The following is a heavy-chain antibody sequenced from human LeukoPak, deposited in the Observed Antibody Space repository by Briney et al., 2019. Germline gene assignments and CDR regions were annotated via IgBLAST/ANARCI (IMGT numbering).Heavy chain of an antibody. CDR1: GYTFTSYA. CDR3: AREVATTRRDDAFDI. CDR2: INAGNGNT. Sequence: ASVKVSCKASGYTFTSYAMHWVRQAPGQRLEWMGWINAGNGNTKYSQKFQGRVTITRDTSASTAYMELSSLRSEDTAVYYCAREVATTRRDDAFDIWGQGTMVPVSS. J-gene: IGHJ3*02. D-gene: IGHD5-12*01. V-gene: IGHV1-3*01.